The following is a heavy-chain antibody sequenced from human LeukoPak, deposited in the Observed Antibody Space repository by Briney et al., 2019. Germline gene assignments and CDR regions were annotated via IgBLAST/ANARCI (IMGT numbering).Heavy chain of an antibody. CDR2: INHSGST. D-gene: IGHD2-15*01. CDR1: GFTFSSYW. Sequence: GSLRLSCAASGFTFSSYWMSWVRQPPGKGLEWIGEINHSGSTNYNPSLKSRVTISVDTSKNQFSLKLSSVTAADTAVYYCASKIFGAFDIWGQGTMVTVSS. CDR3: ASKIFGAFDI. J-gene: IGHJ3*02. V-gene: IGHV4-34*01.